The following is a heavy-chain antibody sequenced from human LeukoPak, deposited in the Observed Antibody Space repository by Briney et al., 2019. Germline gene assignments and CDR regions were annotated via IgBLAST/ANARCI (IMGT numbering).Heavy chain of an antibody. V-gene: IGHV3-7*01. D-gene: IGHD4-11*01. CDR3: AREGWGDSNYEPYFDL. CDR1: GFTFSSYW. J-gene: IGHJ2*01. CDR2: IKQDGSEK. Sequence: GGSLRLSCAASGFTFSSYWMSWVRQAPGKGLEWVANIKQDGSEKYYVDSVKGRFTISRDNAKNSLYLQMNSLRAEDTAVYYCAREGWGDSNYEPYFDLWGRGTLVTVSS.